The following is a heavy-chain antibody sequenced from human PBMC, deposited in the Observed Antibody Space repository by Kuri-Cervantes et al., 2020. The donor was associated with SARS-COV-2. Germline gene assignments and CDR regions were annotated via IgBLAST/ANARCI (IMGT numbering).Heavy chain of an antibody. J-gene: IGHJ6*02. CDR1: GFTFSSYA. CDR2: ISGSGGST. CDR3: ARAPIYCSSTSCYGAYGMDV. D-gene: IGHD2-2*01. Sequence: GESLKISCAASGFTFSSYAMSWVRQAPGKGLEWVSAISGSGGSTCYADSVKGRFTISRDNSKNTLYLQMNSLRAEDTAVYYCARAPIYCSSTSCYGAYGMDVWGQGTTVTVSS. V-gene: IGHV3-23*01.